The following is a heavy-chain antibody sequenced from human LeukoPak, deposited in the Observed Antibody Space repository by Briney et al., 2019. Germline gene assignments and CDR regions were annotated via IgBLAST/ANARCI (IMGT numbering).Heavy chain of an antibody. Sequence: ASVKVSCKASGYTFTGYYMHWVRQAPGQGLEWMGWINPNSGGTNYAQKFQGRVTMTRGTSISTAYMELSRLRSDDTAVYYCARVDIVVVPDPLYYYYYMDVWGKGTTVTISS. V-gene: IGHV1-2*02. CDR2: INPNSGGT. CDR1: GYTFTGYY. D-gene: IGHD2-2*01. J-gene: IGHJ6*03. CDR3: ARVDIVVVPDPLYYYYYMDV.